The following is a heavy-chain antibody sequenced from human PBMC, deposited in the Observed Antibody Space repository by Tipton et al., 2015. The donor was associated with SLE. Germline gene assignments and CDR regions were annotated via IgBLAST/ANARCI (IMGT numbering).Heavy chain of an antibody. D-gene: IGHD2-21*01. CDR2: IKSKTDGGTT. V-gene: IGHV3-15*01. CDR1: GFTFSNAW. CDR3: AIGTRGYAFDF. J-gene: IGHJ3*01. Sequence: QLVQSGGGLVKPGGSLRLSCAASGFTFSNAWMSWVRQAPGKGLEWVGRIKSKTDGGTTDYAAPVKGRFTISRDDSKNTLYLQMNSLKTEDTALYFCAIGTRGYAFDFWGQGTMVTVSS.